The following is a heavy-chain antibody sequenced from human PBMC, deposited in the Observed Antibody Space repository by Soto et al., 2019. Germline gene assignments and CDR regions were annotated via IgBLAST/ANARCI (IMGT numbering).Heavy chain of an antibody. CDR3: ARGRWLERGYYYYYGMDV. CDR1: GGTFSSYA. J-gene: IGHJ6*02. Sequence: QVQLVQSGAEVKKPGSSVKVSCKASGGTFSSYAISWVRQAPGQGLEWMGGIIPIFGTANYAQKFQGRVTITADESTSTAYMELRSLRSEDTAVYYCARGRWLERGYYYYYGMDVWGQGTTVTVSS. CDR2: IIPIFGTA. D-gene: IGHD6-19*01. V-gene: IGHV1-69*12.